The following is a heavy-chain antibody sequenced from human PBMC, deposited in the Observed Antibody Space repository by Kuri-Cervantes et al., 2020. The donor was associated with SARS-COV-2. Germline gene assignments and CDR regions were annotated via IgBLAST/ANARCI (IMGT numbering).Heavy chain of an antibody. CDR3: ARLRQLGFDY. CDR1: GGSISSGSYY. CDR2: IYTSGST. D-gene: IGHD6-13*01. Sequence: SETLSLTCTVSGGSISSGSYYWSWIRQPAGKGLEWIGYIYTSGSTNYNPSLKSRVTISVDTSKNQFSLKLSSVTAADAAVYYCARLRQLGFDYWGQGTLVTVSS. J-gene: IGHJ4*02. V-gene: IGHV4-61*09.